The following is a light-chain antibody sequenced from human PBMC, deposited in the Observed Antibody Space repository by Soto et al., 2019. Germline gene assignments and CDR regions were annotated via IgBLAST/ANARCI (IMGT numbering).Light chain of an antibody. V-gene: IGKV2-24*01. J-gene: IGKJ2*01. CDR3: MQATQSYT. Sequence: DIVLTQTRLSSPVTLGQPASISCRSSQSLVHIDGNTYFNWLQQRPGQPPRLLIYKISNRFPGVPDRFSGSGAGTDFTLKISRVEAEDVGVYYCMQATQSYTFGHGTRLEIK. CDR2: KIS. CDR1: QSLVHIDGNTY.